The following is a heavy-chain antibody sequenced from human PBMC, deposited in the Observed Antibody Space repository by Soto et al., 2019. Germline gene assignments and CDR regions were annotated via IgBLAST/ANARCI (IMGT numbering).Heavy chain of an antibody. Sequence: QVRLVQSGAEVKKPGSSVKVSCKASGGTFSSYTIIWVRQATGQGLEWMGRIIPILGIANYAQKFQGRVTITADKSTSTAYMALSSLRSEDTAVYYCASTGLTGYYYAYWGQGTLVTVSS. V-gene: IGHV1-69*02. CDR3: ASTGLTGYYYAY. CDR1: GGTFSSYT. D-gene: IGHD3-9*01. CDR2: IIPILGIA. J-gene: IGHJ4*02.